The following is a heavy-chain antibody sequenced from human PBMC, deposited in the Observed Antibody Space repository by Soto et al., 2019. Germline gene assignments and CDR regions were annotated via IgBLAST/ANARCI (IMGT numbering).Heavy chain of an antibody. CDR1: GGSISSGGYS. CDR2: IYHSGST. CDR3: AAGGGLPRYY. V-gene: IGHV4-30-2*01. Sequence: QLQLQESGSGLVKPSQTLSLTCAVSGGSISSGGYSWSWIRQPPGKGLEWIGYIYHSGSTYYNPSLEIGVTVSVDRSMNHFSVKLSSVTAADTAVYSCAAGGGLPRYYWGQGTLVTVSS. D-gene: IGHD5-12*01. J-gene: IGHJ4*02.